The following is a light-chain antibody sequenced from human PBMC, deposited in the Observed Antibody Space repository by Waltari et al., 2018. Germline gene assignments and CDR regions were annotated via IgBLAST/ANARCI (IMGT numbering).Light chain of an antibody. CDR1: QSVGKY. CDR2: DAS. V-gene: IGKV3-20*01. Sequence: EIVLTQSPGTLSLSPGERATLSCRASQSVGKYFVWYQQKPGQAPRLLIYDASTRATGIPDRFSGSGSGTDFSLTISRLEPEDFAVYYCQKYVNLPATFGQGTRVEIK. CDR3: QKYVNLPAT. J-gene: IGKJ1*01.